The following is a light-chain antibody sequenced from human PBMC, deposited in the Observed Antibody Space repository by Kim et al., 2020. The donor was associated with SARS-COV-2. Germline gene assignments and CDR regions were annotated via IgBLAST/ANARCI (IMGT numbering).Light chain of an antibody. V-gene: IGKV1-5*01. Sequence: ASVGDRVTITCPARQSISGWLAWDQQKPGKAPKLLSYEASSLESGVPSRVSGSGSGTEFTLTISSLQPDDVATYYCQQYNSYPITFGQGTRLEIK. CDR1: QSISGW. CDR3: QQYNSYPIT. J-gene: IGKJ5*01. CDR2: EAS.